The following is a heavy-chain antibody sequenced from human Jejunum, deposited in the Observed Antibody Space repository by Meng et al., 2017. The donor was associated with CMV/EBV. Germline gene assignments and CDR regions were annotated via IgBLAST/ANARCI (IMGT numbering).Heavy chain of an antibody. Sequence: YYWGWIRQPPGKGLEWIGYSFYSGNSYYNPSLENRVIISVDTSRNQFSLNLSSVTAADTAVYYCARDSASISDATGHYHASGTFDIWGQGTMVTVSS. J-gene: IGHJ3*02. CDR3: ARDSASISDATGHYHASGTFDI. V-gene: IGHV4-30-4*08. CDR2: SFYSGNS. CDR1: YY. D-gene: IGHD3-9*01.